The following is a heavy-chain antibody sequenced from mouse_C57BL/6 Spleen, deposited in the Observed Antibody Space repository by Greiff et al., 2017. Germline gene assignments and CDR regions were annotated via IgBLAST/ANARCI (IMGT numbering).Heavy chain of an antibody. J-gene: IGHJ3*01. V-gene: IGHV5-9*01. Sequence: EVMLVESGGGLVKPGGSLKLSCAASGFTFSSYTMSWVRQTPEKRLEWVATISGGGGNTYYPDSVKGRFTISRDNAKNTLYLQMSSLRSEDTALYYCARCYGSRRAWFAYWGQGTLVTVSA. CDR3: ARCYGSRRAWFAY. D-gene: IGHD1-1*01. CDR2: ISGGGGNT. CDR1: GFTFSSYT.